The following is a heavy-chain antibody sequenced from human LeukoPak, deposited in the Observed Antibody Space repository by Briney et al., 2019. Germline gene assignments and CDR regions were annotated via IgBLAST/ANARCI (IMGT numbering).Heavy chain of an antibody. CDR2: IYCSGST. V-gene: IGHV4-59*01. D-gene: IGHD2-2*02. Sequence: PSETLSLTCTVSGGSISSYYWSWIRHPPGKGLEWIGYIYCSGSTNYNPSLKSRVTISVDTSKNQFSLKLSSVTAADTAVYYCARAGYCSSTSCYTRYYYYYYMDVWGKGTTVTVTS. J-gene: IGHJ6*03. CDR3: ARAGYCSSTSCYTRYYYYYYMDV. CDR1: GGSISSYY.